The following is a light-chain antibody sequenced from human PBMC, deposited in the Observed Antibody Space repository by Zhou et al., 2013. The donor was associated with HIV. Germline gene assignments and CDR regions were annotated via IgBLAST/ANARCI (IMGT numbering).Light chain of an antibody. J-gene: IGKJ2*01. V-gene: IGKV1-39*01. CDR3: QQSYSTLSYT. Sequence: DIQMTQSPSSLSASVGDRVTIICRASQSINSYLNWYQQKPGKAPKLLIYAASSLQSGVPSRFSGSGSGTDFTLTISSLQPEDFATYYCQQSYSTLSYTFGQGTKLEIK. CDR1: QSINSY. CDR2: AAS.